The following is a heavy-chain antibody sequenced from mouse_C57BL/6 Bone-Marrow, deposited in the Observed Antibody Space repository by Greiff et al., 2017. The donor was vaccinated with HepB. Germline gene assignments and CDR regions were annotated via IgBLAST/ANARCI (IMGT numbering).Heavy chain of an antibody. Sequence: VQLQQSGPELVKPGASVKISCKASGYAFSSSWMNWVKQRPGKGLEWIGRIYPGDGDTNYNGKFKGNATLTADKSSSTAYMQLSSLTSEDSAVYFCARGRLRLRRDYYAMDYWGRGTSVTVSS. J-gene: IGHJ4*01. CDR1: GYAFSSSW. D-gene: IGHD3-2*02. V-gene: IGHV1-82*01. CDR2: IYPGDGDT. CDR3: ARGRLRLRRDYYAMDY.